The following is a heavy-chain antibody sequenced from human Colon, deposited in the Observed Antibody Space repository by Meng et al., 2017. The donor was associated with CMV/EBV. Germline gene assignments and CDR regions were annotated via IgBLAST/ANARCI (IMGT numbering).Heavy chain of an antibody. CDR2: ISPTGDHS. CDR1: GFTFTRHF. D-gene: IGHD2-2*03. Sequence: HVHLVQSGPEVRKPGASVKVSCKASGFTFTRHFMHWVRQAPGQGLEWMGLISPTGDHSLIIQKFQGRLTMTRDAATSTPYMELTCLTSEDTAVYYCVMDDRVTVSPCFDPRGQGTLVTVSS. V-gene: IGHV1-46*03. CDR3: VMDDRVTVSPCFDP. J-gene: IGHJ5*02.